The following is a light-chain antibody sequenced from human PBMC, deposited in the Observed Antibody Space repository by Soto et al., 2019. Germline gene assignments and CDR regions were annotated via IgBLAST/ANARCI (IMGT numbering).Light chain of an antibody. J-gene: IGLJ1*01. CDR1: SSNIGTSS. CDR3: AAWDDSLNGHV. V-gene: IGLV1-44*01. CDR2: TTN. Sequence: QAALTRPHSWSGTHGQRVTISCSGSSSNIGTSSVHWFQQLPGTAPKLLISTTNQRPSGVPERFPGSKSGTSASLAISGLQSEDEADYYCAAWDDSLNGHVFGTGTKVTVL.